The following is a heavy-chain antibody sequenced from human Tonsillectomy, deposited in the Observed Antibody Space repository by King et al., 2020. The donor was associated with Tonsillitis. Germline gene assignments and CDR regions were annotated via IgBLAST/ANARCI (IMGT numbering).Heavy chain of an antibody. CDR1: GFPFSTYT. Sequence: VQLVESGGGLVKPGGSLRLSCGGSGFPFSTYTMNWVRQAPGKGLEWVSCINSGSSFTYYADSVRGRFTISRDNAKNSLYLQLDSLRADDTAVYFCARGAGVCGGRPNNWVACWGQGTLVTVSS. CDR3: ARGAGVCGGRPNNWVAC. CDR2: INSGSSFT. D-gene: IGHD2-21*01. V-gene: IGHV3-21*01. J-gene: IGHJ5*01.